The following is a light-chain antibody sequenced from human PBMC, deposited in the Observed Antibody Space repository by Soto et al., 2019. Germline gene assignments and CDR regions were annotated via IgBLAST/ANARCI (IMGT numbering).Light chain of an antibody. CDR3: QQLDSCPLT. V-gene: IGKV1-17*03. CDR2: DAS. Sequence: DIQMTQSPSAMSASVGDKVTITCRASQGISNHLVWVQNKSGRGPKRLIYDASVLQPGVSSRYSGSGSGTEFTLTVSSLQPYDFASYYCQQLDSCPLTFGQGTRLEIK. CDR1: QGISNH. J-gene: IGKJ5*01.